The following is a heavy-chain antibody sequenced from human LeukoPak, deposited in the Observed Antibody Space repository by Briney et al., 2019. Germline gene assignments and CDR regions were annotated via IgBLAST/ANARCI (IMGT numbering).Heavy chain of an antibody. Sequence: KPGGSLRPSCAASGFTFTNAWLSWVRQAPGKGLEWVGRIKSKTEGGTTDYAAPVKGRFTISRDDSKNTLYMQRNSLKTEDTAVYYCATVGSYAGNYWGQGTLVTVSS. J-gene: IGHJ4*02. D-gene: IGHD3-16*01. CDR2: IKSKTEGGTT. CDR1: GFTFTNAW. CDR3: ATVGSYAGNY. V-gene: IGHV3-15*05.